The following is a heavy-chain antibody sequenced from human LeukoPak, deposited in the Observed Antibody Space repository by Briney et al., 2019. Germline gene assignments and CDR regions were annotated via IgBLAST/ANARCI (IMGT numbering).Heavy chain of an antibody. J-gene: IGHJ4*02. V-gene: IGHV1-2*06. CDR3: ARETYNGRYYYFDY. CDR2: INPKSGGT. CDR1: GYTFTGYY. Sequence: ASVKVSCKASGYTFTGYYMHWVRQAPGQGLEWMGRINPKSGGTNHAQKFQGRVTMTRDTSISTAYMELSSLRSDDTAVYFCARETYNGRYYYFDYWGQGTLVTVSS. D-gene: IGHD1-26*01.